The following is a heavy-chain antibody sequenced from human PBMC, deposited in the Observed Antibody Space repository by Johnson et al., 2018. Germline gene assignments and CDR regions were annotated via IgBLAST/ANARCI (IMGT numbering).Heavy chain of an antibody. J-gene: IGHJ6*04. D-gene: IGHD1-14*01. V-gene: IGHV3-66*02. Sequence: EVQLLESGGGLVQPGGSLRLSCAASGFTVSNNYMSWVRQAPGRGLALVSLIYSTGVTHYADSVKGRFTISRDNSKNTLYLQMNSLRTEDTAVYHCARDGMCNGQFCVWGKGTTVTVSS. CDR2: IYSTGVT. CDR1: GFTVSNNY. CDR3: ARDGMCNGQFCV.